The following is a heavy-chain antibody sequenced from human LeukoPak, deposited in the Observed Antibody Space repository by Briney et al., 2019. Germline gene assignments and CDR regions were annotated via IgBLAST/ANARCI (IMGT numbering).Heavy chain of an antibody. V-gene: IGHV4-30-4*01. CDR1: GGSISSGYYF. CDR3: ARGSTYSPIPKY. D-gene: IGHD2-21*01. CDR2: VYYTGST. J-gene: IGHJ4*02. Sequence: SQTLSLTCSVSGGSISSGYYFWSWIRQPPGKGLEWIGYVYYTGSTYYNPSLKSRVTISADTSKNQFSLNLTSVTAAGTALYYCARGSTYSPIPKYWGQGTLVTVSS.